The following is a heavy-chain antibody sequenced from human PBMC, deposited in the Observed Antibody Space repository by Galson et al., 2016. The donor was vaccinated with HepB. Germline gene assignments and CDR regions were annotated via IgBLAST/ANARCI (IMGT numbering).Heavy chain of an antibody. CDR3: ARGRGTVTTYY. J-gene: IGHJ4*02. CDR2: ISSSGSYM. D-gene: IGHD4-17*01. V-gene: IGHV3-21*05. Sequence: SLRLSCAASGFTFSSNSMNWVRQAPGKGLESVSYISSSGSYMYYADSVKGRFTISRDNAKNSLYLQMNSLRAEDTAMYYCARGRGTVTTYYWGQGTLVTVSS. CDR1: GFTFSSNS.